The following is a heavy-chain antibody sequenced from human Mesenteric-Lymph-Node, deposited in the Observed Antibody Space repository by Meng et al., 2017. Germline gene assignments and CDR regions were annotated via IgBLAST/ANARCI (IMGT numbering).Heavy chain of an antibody. D-gene: IGHD5-12*01. CDR1: GFTFSAYE. J-gene: IGHJ4*02. CDR3: ARDKNRGYSAEESGFDL. CDR2: ISDTGRTI. Sequence: GESLKISCAASGFTFSAYEMNWVRQTPGKGLEWIAYISDTGRTIYADSVEGRFTITRDNAKNSVFLQMNSLRVEDTALYYCARDKNRGYSAEESGFDLWGKGTLVTVSS. V-gene: IGHV3-48*03.